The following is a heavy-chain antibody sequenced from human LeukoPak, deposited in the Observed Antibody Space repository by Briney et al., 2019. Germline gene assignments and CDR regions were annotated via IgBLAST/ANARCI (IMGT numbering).Heavy chain of an antibody. CDR3: VTVVRNYGLDSYYYLDV. V-gene: IGHV1-69*05. J-gene: IGHJ6*03. CDR1: GDTFTTYG. D-gene: IGHD3-10*01. CDR2: AVPVYATP. Sequence: SVKVSCKASGDTFTTYGLNWVRQAPGQGLEWMGGAVPVYATPNSAQEFQGRVTFTTDESRNTLYMELSSLRSENTAVYYCVTVVRNYGLDSYYYLDVWGSGTTVTVSS.